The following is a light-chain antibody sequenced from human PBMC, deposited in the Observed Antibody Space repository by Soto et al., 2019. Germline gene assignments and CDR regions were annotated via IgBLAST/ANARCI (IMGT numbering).Light chain of an antibody. J-gene: IGKJ5*01. CDR1: RSISYN. Sequence: EIVMTQSPATLSVSPGERATLSCGASRSISYNLAWYQQKPGQAPRVLLYSASTRATGIPARFSGSGSGTDFTLTISRLEPEDFAVYYCQLYGTSPPITFGQGTRLEIK. V-gene: IGKV3-15*01. CDR2: SAS. CDR3: QLYGTSPPIT.